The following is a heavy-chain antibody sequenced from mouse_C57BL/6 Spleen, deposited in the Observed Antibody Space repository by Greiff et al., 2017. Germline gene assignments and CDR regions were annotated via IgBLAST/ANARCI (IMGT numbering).Heavy chain of an antibody. CDR1: GYTFTSYW. V-gene: IGHV1-5*01. Sequence: VQLQQSGTVLARPGASVKMSCKTSGYTFTSYWMHWVKQRPGQGLAWIGAIYPGNSDTSYNQKFKGKAKLTAVTSASTAYMELSSLTNEDSAVYYCTRGIYDGYSLSMDYWGQGTSVTVSS. D-gene: IGHD2-3*01. J-gene: IGHJ4*01. CDR3: TRGIYDGYSLSMDY. CDR2: IYPGNSDT.